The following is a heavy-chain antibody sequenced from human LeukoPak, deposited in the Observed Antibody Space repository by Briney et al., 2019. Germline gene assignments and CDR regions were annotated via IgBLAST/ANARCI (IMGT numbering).Heavy chain of an antibody. CDR3: ARADIVVVPAAIWDAFDI. V-gene: IGHV4-61*01. CDR1: GGSVSSGSYY. J-gene: IGHJ3*02. CDR2: IYYSGST. Sequence: PSETLSLTCTVSGGSVSSGSYYWSWIRQPPGKGLEWIGYIYYSGSTNYNPSLKSRVTISVDTSKNQFSLKLSSVTAADTAVCYCARADIVVVPAAIWDAFDIWGQGTMVTVSS. D-gene: IGHD2-2*02.